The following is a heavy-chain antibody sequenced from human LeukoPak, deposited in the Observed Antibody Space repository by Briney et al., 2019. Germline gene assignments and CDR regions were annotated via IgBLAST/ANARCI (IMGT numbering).Heavy chain of an antibody. D-gene: IGHD4-17*01. Sequence: PGESLKTSGKGSENSFTSYWIGWGGQLPGKGLKWRGIIYPGDSDTRYSPSFQGQVTISADKSISTAYLQWSSLKASDTAMYYCARLLPGTVTTKFDAFDIWGQGTMVTVSS. CDR3: ARLLPGTVTTKFDAFDI. CDR1: ENSFTSYW. CDR2: IYPGDSDT. V-gene: IGHV5-51*03. J-gene: IGHJ3*02.